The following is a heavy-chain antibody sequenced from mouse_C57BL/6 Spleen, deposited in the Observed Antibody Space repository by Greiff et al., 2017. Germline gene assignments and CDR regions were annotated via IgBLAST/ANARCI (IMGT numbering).Heavy chain of an antibody. D-gene: IGHD2-1*01. CDR1: GYAFSSSW. V-gene: IGHV1-82*01. CDR2: IYPGDGDT. Sequence: QVQLQQSGPELVKPGASVKISCKASGYAFSSSWMNWVKQRPGKGLEWIGRIYPGDGDTNYNGKFKGKATLTADKSSRTASMQLSSLTSEDSAVYFCARSLYGSDVSFDYWRQGTTLTVSS. J-gene: IGHJ2*01. CDR3: ARSLYGSDVSFDY.